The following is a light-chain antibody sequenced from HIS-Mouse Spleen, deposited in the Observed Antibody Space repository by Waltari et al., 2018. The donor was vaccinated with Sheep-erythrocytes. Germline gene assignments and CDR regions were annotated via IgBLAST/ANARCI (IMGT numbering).Light chain of an antibody. J-gene: IGKJ2*01. CDR3: QQYNNWMYT. V-gene: IGKV3-15*01. CDR1: QSVSSN. Sequence: DIVMTQSPATLFVSPGERATLSCRASQSVSSNLAWYQQKPGQAPRLLIYGASTRATGIPARFSGSGSGTEFTLTISSMRSEDFAVYYCQQYNNWMYTYGQGTKLEIK. CDR2: GAS.